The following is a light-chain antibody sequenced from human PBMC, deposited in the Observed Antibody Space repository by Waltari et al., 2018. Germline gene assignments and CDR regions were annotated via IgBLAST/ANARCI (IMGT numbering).Light chain of an antibody. J-gene: IGKJ1*01. Sequence: EIVLPQSPGPLSLSPGERATLSCRVNQRVSSNYLGWYQQKPGQAPRVLSYGASSRATGIPDRFSGSGSGTDFTLTISRLEPEDFAVYYCQHYGASPPWTFGQGTKVEI. CDR2: GAS. V-gene: IGKV3-20*01. CDR3: QHYGASPPWT. CDR1: QRVSSNY.